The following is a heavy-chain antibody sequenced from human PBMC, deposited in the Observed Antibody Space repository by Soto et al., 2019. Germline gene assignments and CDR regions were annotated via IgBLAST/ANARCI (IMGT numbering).Heavy chain of an antibody. J-gene: IGHJ6*02. CDR2: IIHIFDTP. CDR1: GGTFSSYV. Sequence: QVQLVQSGAEVKKPGSSVKVSCKASGGTFSSYVLIWVRQAPGQGLEWMGGIIHIFDTPNYAQKFRGRLTMTADESTSTAYMELSSLRSEDTAVYYCAGDRRSRTSSPGADYYYYYGMDVWGQGTAVTVSS. D-gene: IGHD2-2*01. V-gene: IGHV1-69*01. CDR3: AGDRRSRTSSPGADYYYYYGMDV.